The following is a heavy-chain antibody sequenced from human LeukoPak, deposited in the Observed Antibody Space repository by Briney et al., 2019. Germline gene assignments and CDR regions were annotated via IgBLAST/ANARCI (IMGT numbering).Heavy chain of an antibody. V-gene: IGHV3-48*03. CDR1: GFTFISYA. J-gene: IGHJ4*02. Sequence: GGSLRLSCAASGFTFISYAMSWVRQAPGKGLEWVSYISSSGYTIYYADSVKGRFTISRDNAKNSLYLQMNSLRAEDTAVYYCAREDCSSTSCYDPSVSDYWGQGTLVTVSS. D-gene: IGHD2-2*01. CDR2: ISSSGYTI. CDR3: AREDCSSTSCYDPSVSDY.